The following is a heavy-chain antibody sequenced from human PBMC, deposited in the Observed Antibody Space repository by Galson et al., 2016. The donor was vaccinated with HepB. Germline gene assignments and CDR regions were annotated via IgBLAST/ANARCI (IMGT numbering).Heavy chain of an antibody. V-gene: IGHV3-11*06. J-gene: IGHJ4*02. CDR3: ARVFGTAAAGTYDY. D-gene: IGHD6-13*01. CDR2: ISSSSSHT. Sequence: SLRLSCAASGFRFSDFYMTWIRQAPGKALEWLSYISSSSSHTPYADSVKGRFTISRDNAKNSLFLEMSSLRAEDTAVYYCARVFGTAAAGTYDYWGQGTLVTVSS. CDR1: GFRFSDFY.